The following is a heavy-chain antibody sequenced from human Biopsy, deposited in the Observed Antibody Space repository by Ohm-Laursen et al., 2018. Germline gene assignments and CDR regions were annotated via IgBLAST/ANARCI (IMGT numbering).Heavy chain of an antibody. CDR3: ARGSNEYGGLYFPH. CDR1: GGSFTGHY. V-gene: IGHV4-59*11. CDR2: ISYTGYT. D-gene: IGHD4-23*01. Sequence: TLSLTCTVSGGSFTGHYWSWIRQPPGKGLEWIGHISYTGYTGYKSSLKSRVTISLDTSRKHFSLRLTSLAAADTAVYYCARGSNEYGGLYFPHWGQGTLVTVSS. J-gene: IGHJ1*01.